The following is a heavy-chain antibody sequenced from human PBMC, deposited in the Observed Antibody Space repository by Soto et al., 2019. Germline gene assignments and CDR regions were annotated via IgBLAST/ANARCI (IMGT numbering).Heavy chain of an antibody. J-gene: IGHJ5*02. CDR2: IYHSGST. Sequence: PSETLSLTCAVSGGSISSGGYSWSWIRQPPGKGLEWIGYIYHSGSTYYKPSLKSRVTISVDRSKNQFSLKLSSVTAADTAVYYFARDLGYCSGGSCYDWFDPWGQGTLVTVSS. CDR1: GGSISSGGYS. D-gene: IGHD2-15*01. CDR3: ARDLGYCSGGSCYDWFDP. V-gene: IGHV4-30-2*01.